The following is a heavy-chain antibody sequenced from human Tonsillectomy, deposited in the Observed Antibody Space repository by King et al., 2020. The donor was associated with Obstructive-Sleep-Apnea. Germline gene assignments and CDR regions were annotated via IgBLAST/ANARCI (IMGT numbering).Heavy chain of an antibody. J-gene: IGHJ4*02. CDR1: GFSFDDYA. V-gene: IGHV3-9*01. CDR2: ISWNSDSI. CDR3: VKDMESSSWYGDPYFDY. Sequence: VQLVESGGGLVQPGRSLRLSCAASGFSFDDYAMHWVRQGPGKGLEWVSGISWNSDSIGYADSVKGRFTISRDNAKNSMYLQMNSLRTEDTALYYCVKDMESSSWYGDPYFDYWGQGTLVTVSS. D-gene: IGHD6-13*01.